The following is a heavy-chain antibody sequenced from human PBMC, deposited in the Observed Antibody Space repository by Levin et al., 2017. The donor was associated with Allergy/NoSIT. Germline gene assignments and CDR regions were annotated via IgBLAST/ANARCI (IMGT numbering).Heavy chain of an antibody. D-gene: IGHD6-6*01. J-gene: IGHJ4*02. V-gene: IGHV3-23*01. CDR2: ISGSGGST. Sequence: GESLKISCAVSGFTFSNYAMSWVRQAPGKGLEWVSAISGSGGSTYYADSVKGRFTISRDNSKNTLHLQMNSLRAEDTAIYYCAKDLIAAPMALDHWGLGTLVTVSS. CDR3: AKDLIAAPMALDH. CDR1: GFTFSNYA.